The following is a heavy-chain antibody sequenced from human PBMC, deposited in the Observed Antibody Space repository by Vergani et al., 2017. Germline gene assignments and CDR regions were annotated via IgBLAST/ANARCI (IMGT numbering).Heavy chain of an antibody. CDR1: GGSVNNYSYF. Sequence: QLQLQESGPGLLKPSEPLSLTCVVSGGSVNNYSYFWGWIRQAPGKGLEHIASVYYLGNPYYNPSVKSRVSVSVDTSKNQFSLKLSYVTAADTAVYYCVRHGYRSVIDWFDPWSQGTLVTVS. CDR3: VRHGYRSVIDWFDP. CDR2: VYYLGNP. V-gene: IGHV4-39*01. J-gene: IGHJ5*02. D-gene: IGHD5-24*01.